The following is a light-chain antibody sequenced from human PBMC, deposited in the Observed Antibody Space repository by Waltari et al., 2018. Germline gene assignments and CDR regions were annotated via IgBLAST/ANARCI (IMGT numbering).Light chain of an antibody. CDR1: QSISSY. CDR2: AKS. V-gene: IGKV1-39*01. J-gene: IGKJ4*01. CDR3: QQSHSSPLT. Sequence: DIQMTQSPSSLSASVGDRVTITCRASQSISSYLNWYQQTPGNVPKLLIYAKSSLQSGVPSRFSGSGSGTDYTLTINTLQPEDFATYYCQQSHSSPLTFGGGTKVE.